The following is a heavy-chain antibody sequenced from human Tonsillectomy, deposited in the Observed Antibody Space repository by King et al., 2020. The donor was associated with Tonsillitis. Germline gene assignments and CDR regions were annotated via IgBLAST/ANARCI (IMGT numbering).Heavy chain of an antibody. CDR2: MYYSGRT. D-gene: IGHD2-2*03. V-gene: IGHV4-39*01. CDR3: ARLNVDIHYYYSMDV. Sequence: LQLQESGPGLVKPSETLSLTCTVSGGSITSGTYYWGWIRQPPWKGLEWIGSMYYSGRTYYNPSLKSRVTISVDTSKNHFSLNLTSVTAADTAVYYCARLNVDIHYYYSMDVWGKGTTVTVSS. J-gene: IGHJ6*03. CDR1: GGSITSGTYY.